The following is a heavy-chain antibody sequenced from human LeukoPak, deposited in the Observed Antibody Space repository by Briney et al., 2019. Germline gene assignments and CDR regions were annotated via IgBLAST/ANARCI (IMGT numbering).Heavy chain of an antibody. Sequence: GGSLRLSCAASGFTFDDYAMHWVRQAPGKGLEWVSGISWNSGSIGYADSVKGRFTISGDNAKNPLYLQMNSLRAEDTALYYCAKDDSGYYYVDGAFDIWGQGTMVTVSS. D-gene: IGHD3-22*01. CDR1: GFTFDDYA. V-gene: IGHV3-9*01. CDR3: AKDDSGYYYVDGAFDI. J-gene: IGHJ3*02. CDR2: ISWNSGSI.